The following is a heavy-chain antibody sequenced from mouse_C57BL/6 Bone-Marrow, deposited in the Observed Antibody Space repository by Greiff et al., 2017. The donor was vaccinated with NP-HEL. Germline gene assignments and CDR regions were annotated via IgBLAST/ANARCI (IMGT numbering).Heavy chain of an antibody. CDR1: GYTFTDSN. J-gene: IGHJ1*03. D-gene: IGHD2-3*01. CDR3: ARSRDGYYWYFDV. V-gene: IGHV1-18*01. CDR2: INPNNGGT. Sequence: VQLQPSVPELVKPGASVKISCKASGYTFTDSNMDWVKQSHGKSLEWIGDINPNNGGTIYNQKFKGKATLTVDKSSSTAYMELRSLTSEDTAVYYCARSRDGYYWYFDVWGTGTTVTVSS.